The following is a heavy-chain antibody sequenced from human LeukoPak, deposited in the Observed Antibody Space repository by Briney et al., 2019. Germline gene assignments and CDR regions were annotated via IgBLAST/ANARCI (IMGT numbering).Heavy chain of an antibody. CDR2: ISAYNGNT. CDR3: ARDGQYNTYYYGSGSYGAY. V-gene: IGHV1-18*01. CDR1: GYTFTSYG. D-gene: IGHD3-10*01. Sequence: ASVKVSCKASGYTFTSYGISWVRQAPGQGLEWMGWISAYNGNTNYAQKLQGRVTMTTDASTSTAHMELRSLRSDDTAVYYCARDGQYNTYYYGSGSYGAYWGQGTLVTVSS. J-gene: IGHJ4*02.